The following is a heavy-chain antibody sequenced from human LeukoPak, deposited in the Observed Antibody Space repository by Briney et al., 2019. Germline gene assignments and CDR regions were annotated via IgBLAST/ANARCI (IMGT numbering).Heavy chain of an antibody. J-gene: IGHJ2*01. CDR3: AKHYYGDWYFDL. CDR1: GFTFSDYY. CDR2: ISSSGNTK. V-gene: IGHV3-11*04. D-gene: IGHD4-17*01. Sequence: GGSLRLSCAASGFTFSDYYMSWIRQAPGKGLEWVSYISSSGNTKYYADSVKGRFTISRDNAKNSLYLQMNSLRAEDMAVYYCAKHYYGDWYFDLWGRGTLVTVSS.